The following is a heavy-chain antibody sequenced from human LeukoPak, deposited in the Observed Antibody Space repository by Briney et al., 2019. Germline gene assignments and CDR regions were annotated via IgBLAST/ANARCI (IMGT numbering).Heavy chain of an antibody. Sequence: ASVRVSFKASGYTFTVYYMHWVRQAPGQGGERMGWINLSSGGTNSAQRFLGRVTMTRDTSISTAYMELSRLRSDDPAVYYCARDLGVIVATPTGYGYWGQGTLVTVSS. CDR3: ARDLGVIVATPTGYGY. V-gene: IGHV1-2*02. J-gene: IGHJ4*02. CDR1: GYTFTVYY. D-gene: IGHD5-12*01. CDR2: INLSSGGT.